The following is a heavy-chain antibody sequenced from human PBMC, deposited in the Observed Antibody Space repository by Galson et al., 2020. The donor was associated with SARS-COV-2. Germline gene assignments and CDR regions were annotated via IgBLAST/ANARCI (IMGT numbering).Heavy chain of an antibody. CDR3: ASPMIAFGEVIITHFDY. CDR2: IYHSGNT. V-gene: IGHV4-38-2*02. Sequence: QTLSLTCTVSPYSINNGYYWGWIRQPPGKGLEWIGTIYHSGNTYYNPSLKSRVTISADTSKNQLSLKLSSVTAADTAVYYCASPMIAFGEVIITHFDYWGQGTLVTVSS. J-gene: IGHJ4*02. D-gene: IGHD3-16*01. CDR1: PYSINNGYY.